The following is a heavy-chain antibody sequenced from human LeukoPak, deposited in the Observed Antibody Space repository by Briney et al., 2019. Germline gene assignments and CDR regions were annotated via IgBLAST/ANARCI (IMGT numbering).Heavy chain of an antibody. J-gene: IGHJ6*03. CDR1: GFTFSSYG. V-gene: IGHV3-33*06. CDR2: TWYDGSNK. CDR3: VKDSYRCSRTSCYSGYMNV. Sequence: PGRSLRLSCAASGFTFSSYGMHWVRQAPGKGLEWVAFTWYDGSNKYYADSVKGRFTISRDNSKNTLYLQMNSLRAEDTAVYYCVKDSYRCSRTSCYSGYMNVWGKGTTVTVSS. D-gene: IGHD2-2*02.